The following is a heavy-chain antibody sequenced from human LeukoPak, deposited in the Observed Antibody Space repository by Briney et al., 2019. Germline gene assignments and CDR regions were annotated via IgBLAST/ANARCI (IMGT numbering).Heavy chain of an antibody. CDR3: ARDSSGWYWYFDL. J-gene: IGHJ2*01. Sequence: SETLSLTCTVSGGSISSYYWSWIRQPPGKGLEWIGYIYYSGSTNYNPSLKSRVTISVDTSKNQFSLKLSSVTAADTAVYYCARDSSGWYWYFDLWGRGTLVTASS. CDR2: IYYSGST. CDR1: GGSISSYY. V-gene: IGHV4-59*08. D-gene: IGHD6-19*01.